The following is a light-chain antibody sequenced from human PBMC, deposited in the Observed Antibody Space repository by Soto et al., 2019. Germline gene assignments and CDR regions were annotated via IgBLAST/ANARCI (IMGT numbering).Light chain of an antibody. J-gene: IGKJ2*01. CDR3: LQALQTPPYT. CDR2: LGS. Sequence: DIVMTQSPLSLPVTPGEPASISCRSSQSLLHSNGYNYLDWYLQKPGQSPQLLIYLGSNRASGXPXRXXGSGSGTDFTLKISRVEAEDVWAYYFLQALQTPPYTFGQGTKLEIK. CDR1: QSLLHSNGYNY. V-gene: IGKV2-28*01.